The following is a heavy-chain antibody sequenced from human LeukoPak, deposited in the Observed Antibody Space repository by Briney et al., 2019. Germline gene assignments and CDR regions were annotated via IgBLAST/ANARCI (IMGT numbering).Heavy chain of an antibody. CDR3: AREGGGGSYSFDI. J-gene: IGHJ3*02. CDR1: GFTFSTYA. D-gene: IGHD1-26*01. Sequence: QTGGSLRLSCAASGFTFSTYAMSWVRQAPGKGLEWVSYISSSGSTIYYADSVKGRFTISRDNAKNSLYLQMNSLRAEDTAVYYCAREGGGGSYSFDIWGQGTMVTVSS. V-gene: IGHV3-48*04. CDR2: ISSSGSTI.